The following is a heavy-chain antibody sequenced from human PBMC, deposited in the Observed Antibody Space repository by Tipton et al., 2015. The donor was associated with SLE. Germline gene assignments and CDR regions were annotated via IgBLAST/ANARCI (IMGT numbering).Heavy chain of an antibody. D-gene: IGHD1-26*01. J-gene: IGHJ4*01. CDR1: GYTFTNYD. CDR3: ARVDGGGTSGYFDY. Sequence: QLVQSGAEVKKPGASAKVSCKASGYTFTNYDINWVRQATGQGLEWMGWMNPNTGDTGYAQKFQGRVTITRNTSISTAYMELSSLRSEDTAVYYCARVDGGGTSGYFDYWGQGTLVTVPS. V-gene: IGHV1-8*01. CDR2: MNPNTGDT.